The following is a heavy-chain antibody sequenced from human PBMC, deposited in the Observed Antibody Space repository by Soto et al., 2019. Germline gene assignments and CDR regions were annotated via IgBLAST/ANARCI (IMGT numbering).Heavy chain of an antibody. V-gene: IGHV4-31*03. CDR1: GGSISSGGYY. Sequence: SETLSLTCTVSGGSISSGGYYWSWIRQHPGKGLEWIGYIYYSGSTYYNPSLKSRVTISVDTSKNQFSLKLSSVTAADTAVYYCARGWYGCTNGVCYTENIFDYWGQGTLVTVSS. D-gene: IGHD2-8*01. CDR3: ARGWYGCTNGVCYTENIFDY. J-gene: IGHJ4*02. CDR2: IYYSGST.